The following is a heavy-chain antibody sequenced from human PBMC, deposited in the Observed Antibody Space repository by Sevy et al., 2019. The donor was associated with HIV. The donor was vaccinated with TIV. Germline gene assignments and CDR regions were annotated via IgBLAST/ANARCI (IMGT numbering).Heavy chain of an antibody. J-gene: IGHJ4*01. CDR3: VRALPKADKL. V-gene: IGHV3-7*01. CDR2: INEDGSTK. Sequence: GGSLRLSCAASGFNIRTHWMLWVRQAPGKGLEWVANINEDGSTKYYLDSVKGRFTISRDNAENSVFLQMNSLRVEDNAVYYCVRALPKADKLWGQGNLVTVSS. CDR1: GFNIRTHW. D-gene: IGHD6-19*01.